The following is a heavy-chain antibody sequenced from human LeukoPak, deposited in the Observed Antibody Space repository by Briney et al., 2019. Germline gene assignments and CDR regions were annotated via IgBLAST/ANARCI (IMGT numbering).Heavy chain of an antibody. CDR3: ARDRHYYDSSGYPH. D-gene: IGHD3-22*01. CDR1: GFTFDDYA. V-gene: IGHV3-48*04. Sequence: PGGSLRLSCAASGFTFDDYAMHWVRQAPGKGLEWVSYISSSSSTIYYADSVKGRFTISRDNAKNSLYLQMNSLRAEDTAVYYCARDRHYYDSSGYPHWGQGTLVTVSS. J-gene: IGHJ4*02. CDR2: ISSSSSTI.